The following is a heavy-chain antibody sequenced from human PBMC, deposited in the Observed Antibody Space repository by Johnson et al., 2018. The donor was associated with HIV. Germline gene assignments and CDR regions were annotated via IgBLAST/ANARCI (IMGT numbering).Heavy chain of an antibody. D-gene: IGHD4-17*01. Sequence: QMLLVESGGGVVQPGRSLRLSCAASGFTLSNYGMHWVRQAPGNGLEWVAVIWHDGSNKYYEDSVKGRFTISRDNSKNTLYLQMNSLRAEDTAVYYCARPGGDYSAFDIWGQGTMVTVSS. CDR1: GFTLSNYG. CDR3: ARPGGDYSAFDI. V-gene: IGHV3-30*19. CDR2: IWHDGSNK. J-gene: IGHJ3*02.